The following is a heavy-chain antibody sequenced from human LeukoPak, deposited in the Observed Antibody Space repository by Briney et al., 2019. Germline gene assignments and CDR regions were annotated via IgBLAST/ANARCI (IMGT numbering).Heavy chain of an antibody. CDR3: ARGRWLVLAPYFEY. J-gene: IGHJ4*02. CDR2: INHSGST. D-gene: IGHD6-19*01. Sequence: SETLSLTCAVYGGSFSGSFWSWICQPPGKGLEWIGEINHSGSTNYNPSLKSRVTISVDTSKHQFSLKLSSVTAADTAVYYCARGRWLVLAPYFEYWARGTLVTVSS. V-gene: IGHV4-34*01. CDR1: GGSFSGSF.